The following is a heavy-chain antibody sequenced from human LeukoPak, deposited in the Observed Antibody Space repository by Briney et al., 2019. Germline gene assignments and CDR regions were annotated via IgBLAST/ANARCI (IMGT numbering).Heavy chain of an antibody. Sequence: PGGSLRLSCAASGFTFSHYEMNWVRQAPRKGLEWVSFISGSGDHIEYADSVKGRFTISRDNAKNSLYLQMSSLRAEDTAVYYCARDKGSNGYWGQGTLVTVSS. CDR1: GFTFSHYE. J-gene: IGHJ4*02. CDR3: ARDKGSNGY. D-gene: IGHD2-8*01. V-gene: IGHV3-48*03. CDR2: ISGSGDHI.